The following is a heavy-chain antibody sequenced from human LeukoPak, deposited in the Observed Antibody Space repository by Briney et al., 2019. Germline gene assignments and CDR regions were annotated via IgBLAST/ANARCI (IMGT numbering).Heavy chain of an antibody. J-gene: IGHJ4*02. D-gene: IGHD5-18*01. CDR2: ISGSGGST. CDR1: GFTFSSYA. CDR3: ARIGGYSYGYNY. Sequence: GGSLRLSCAASGFTFSSYAMSWVRQAPGKGLEWVSAISGSGGSTYHADSVKGRFTISRDNSKNTLYLQMNSLRAEDTAVYYCARIGGYSYGYNYWGQGTLVTVSS. V-gene: IGHV3-23*01.